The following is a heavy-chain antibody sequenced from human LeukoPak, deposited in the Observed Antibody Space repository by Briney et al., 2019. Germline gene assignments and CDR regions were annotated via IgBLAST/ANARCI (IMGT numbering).Heavy chain of an antibody. CDR3: TTAVAETGDDYYYYYMDV. J-gene: IGHJ6*03. CDR1: GFTLSNAW. Sequence: GGSLRLSCAASGFTLSNAWMSWVRQAAGKGLEGVGRIKSKTDGRTTDYAGPGKGRFTIPSDDSKNTLYLQMNSLKTEDTAVYYCTTAVAETGDDYYYYYMDVWGKGTTVTVSS. CDR2: IKSKTDGRTT. D-gene: IGHD6-19*01. V-gene: IGHV3-15*01.